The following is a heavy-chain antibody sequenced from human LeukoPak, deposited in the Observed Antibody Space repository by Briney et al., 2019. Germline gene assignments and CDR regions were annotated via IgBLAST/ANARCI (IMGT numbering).Heavy chain of an antibody. V-gene: IGHV4-39*01. Sequence: PSETLSLTCTVSGGSISSSSYYWGWIRQPPGKGLEWIGSIYYSGSTYYNPSLKSRVNISVDTSKNQFSLKLSSVTAADTAVYYCARHESSGYYYRDWSQGTLVTVSS. CDR1: GGSISSSSYY. CDR3: ARHESSGYYYRD. D-gene: IGHD3-22*01. CDR2: IYYSGST. J-gene: IGHJ4*02.